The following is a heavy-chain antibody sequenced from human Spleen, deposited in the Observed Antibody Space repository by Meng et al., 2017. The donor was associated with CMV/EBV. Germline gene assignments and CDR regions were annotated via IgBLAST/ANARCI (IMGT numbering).Heavy chain of an antibody. D-gene: IGHD3/OR15-3a*01. CDR1: GGSISSYF. V-gene: IGHV4-59*01. Sequence: SETLSLTCTVSGGSISSYFWTWIRQPPGKGLEWIGYIHDSGTTKYNTSLRSRLTISIDTSKNQFSLDLRSVTAADTAVYYCARVGALDWSIFDYWGQGTLVTVSS. CDR3: ARVGALDWSIFDY. CDR2: IHDSGTT. J-gene: IGHJ4*02.